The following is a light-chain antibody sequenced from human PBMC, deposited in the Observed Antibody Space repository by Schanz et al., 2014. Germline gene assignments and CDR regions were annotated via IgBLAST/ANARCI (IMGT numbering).Light chain of an antibody. CDR1: SSDVGNYNY. Sequence: QSALTQPASVSGSPGQSITISCTGTSSDVGNYNYVSWFQQYPSKAPKLMIYDVSNRPSGVSDRFSGSKSGNTASLTISGLQAEDEADYYCSSYTTSSTPYVFGTGTKLTVL. V-gene: IGLV2-14*01. CDR2: DVS. CDR3: SSYTTSSTPYV. J-gene: IGLJ1*01.